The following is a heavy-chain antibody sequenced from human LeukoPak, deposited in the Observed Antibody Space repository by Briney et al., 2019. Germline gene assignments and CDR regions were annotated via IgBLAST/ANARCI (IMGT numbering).Heavy chain of an antibody. Sequence: SETLSLTCTVSGGSISSYYWSRIRQPPGKGLEWIGSIFYTGATHYNPSLKSRVTISVDTSKNQFSLKLSSVTAADAAVYYCARDHGGYSYGPFDYWGQGTLVTVSS. CDR1: GGSISSYY. CDR3: ARDHGGYSYGPFDY. D-gene: IGHD5-18*01. V-gene: IGHV4-59*01. CDR2: IFYTGAT. J-gene: IGHJ4*02.